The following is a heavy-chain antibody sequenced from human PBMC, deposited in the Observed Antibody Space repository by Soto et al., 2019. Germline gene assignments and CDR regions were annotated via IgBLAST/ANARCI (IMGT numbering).Heavy chain of an antibody. CDR1: GASISRDH. CDR3: APSTSGGGGRGY. CDR2: DYSGST. D-gene: IGHD3-16*01. Sequence: QVQLQESGPGLVKPSETLSLTCTVSGASISRDHWNWIRQPPGKGLEWIGDYSGSTNYNPSLKSRVTLSAARPKHRSSLKLSSGTAADTAVYFCAPSTSGGGGRGYWGQGTLVTVSS. J-gene: IGHJ4*02. V-gene: IGHV4-59*08.